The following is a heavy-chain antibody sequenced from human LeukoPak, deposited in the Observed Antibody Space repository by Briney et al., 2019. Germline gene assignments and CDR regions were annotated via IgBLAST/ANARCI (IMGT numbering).Heavy chain of an antibody. CDR1: GFTFSSYA. Sequence: GGSLRLSCAASGFTFSSYAMSWVRQAPGKGLEWVSAISGSGGSTYYADSVKGRFTISRDNSKNTLYLQMSSLRAEDTAVYYCAKGGETENYYYYGMDVWGQGTTVTVSS. J-gene: IGHJ6*02. V-gene: IGHV3-23*01. CDR3: AKGGETENYYYYGMDV. CDR2: ISGSGGST. D-gene: IGHD1-1*01.